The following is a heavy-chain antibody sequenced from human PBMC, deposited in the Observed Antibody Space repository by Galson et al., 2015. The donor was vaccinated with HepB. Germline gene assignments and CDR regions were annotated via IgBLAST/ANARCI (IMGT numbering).Heavy chain of an antibody. D-gene: IGHD3-22*01. Sequence: SLRLSCAASGFTFSSYAMHWVRQAPGKGLEYVSAISSNGGSTYYADSVKGRFTISRDNSKNTLYLQMNSLRAEDTAVYYCAKSGYYYDSSGYKRPHDAFDIWSQGTMVTVSS. CDR1: GFTFSSYA. CDR3: AKSGYYYDSSGYKRPHDAFDI. V-gene: IGHV3-64D*06. J-gene: IGHJ3*02. CDR2: ISSNGGST.